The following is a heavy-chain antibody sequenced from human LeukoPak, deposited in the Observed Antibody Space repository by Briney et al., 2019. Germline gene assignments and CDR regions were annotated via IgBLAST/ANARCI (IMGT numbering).Heavy chain of an antibody. CDR3: ARDLSGWHEYFQH. Sequence: ASVKVSCKASGYTFTGYYMHWVRQAPGQGLEWMGWISAYNGNTNYAQKLQGRVTMTTDTSTSTAYMELRSLRSDDTAVYYCARDLSGWHEYFQHWGQGTLVTVSS. V-gene: IGHV1-18*04. CDR2: ISAYNGNT. D-gene: IGHD6-19*01. J-gene: IGHJ1*01. CDR1: GYTFTGYY.